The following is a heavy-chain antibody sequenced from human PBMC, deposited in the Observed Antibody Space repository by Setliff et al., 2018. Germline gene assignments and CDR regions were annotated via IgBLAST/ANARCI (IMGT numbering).Heavy chain of an antibody. CDR2: MNPNSGNT. CDR3: ARDPYSSSWYNWFDP. CDR1: GYTFTSYD. J-gene: IGHJ5*02. V-gene: IGHV1-8*02. D-gene: IGHD6-13*01. Sequence: ASVKVSCKASGYTFTSYDINWVRQATGQGLEWMGWMNPNSGNTGYAQKFQGRVTMTTDTSTSTAYMELRSLRSDDTAVYYCARDPYSSSWYNWFDPWGQGTLVTVSS.